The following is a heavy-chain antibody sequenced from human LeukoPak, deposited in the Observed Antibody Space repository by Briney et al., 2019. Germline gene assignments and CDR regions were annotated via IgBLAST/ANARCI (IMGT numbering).Heavy chain of an antibody. CDR2: IKQDGSEK. Sequence: PGGSLRLSCAASGFTFSSYWMSWVRQAPGKGLEWVANIKQDGSEKYYVDSVKGRFTISRDNAKNSLYLQMNSLRAEDTAVYYCARPRYCSSTSCDYFDYWGQGTLVTVSS. CDR1: GFTFSSYW. CDR3: ARPRYCSSTSCDYFDY. J-gene: IGHJ4*02. D-gene: IGHD2-2*01. V-gene: IGHV3-7*01.